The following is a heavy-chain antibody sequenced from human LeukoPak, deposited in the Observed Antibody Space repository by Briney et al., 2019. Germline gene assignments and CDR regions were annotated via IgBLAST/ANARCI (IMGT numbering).Heavy chain of an antibody. J-gene: IGHJ3*02. CDR3: ARAGVGGWYRAAFDI. D-gene: IGHD6-19*01. CDR1: GYTFTGYY. V-gene: IGHV1-46*01. CDR2: INPSGGST. Sequence: GASVKVSCKASGYTFTGYYMHWVRQAPGQGLEWMGIINPSGGSTSYAQKFQGRVTMARDTSTSTVYMELSSLRSEDTAVYYCARAGVGGWYRAAFDIWGQGTMVTVSS.